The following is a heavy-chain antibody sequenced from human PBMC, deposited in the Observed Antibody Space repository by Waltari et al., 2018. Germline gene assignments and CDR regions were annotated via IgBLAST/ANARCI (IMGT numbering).Heavy chain of an antibody. V-gene: IGHV1-24*01. CDR1: GSTLTDLS. CDR3: ATDHHRDSGYDI. Sequence: QAQLAQSGAAVKKPGASVNASCEASGSTLTDLSVHWGRQAPGKGLEWMGGYDPEDGETVSAQIFQGRFSMTEDTSTDTAYMELSSLRSEDTAVYFCATDHHRDSGYDIWGQGTLVTVSS. D-gene: IGHD5-12*01. CDR2: YDPEDGET. J-gene: IGHJ4*02.